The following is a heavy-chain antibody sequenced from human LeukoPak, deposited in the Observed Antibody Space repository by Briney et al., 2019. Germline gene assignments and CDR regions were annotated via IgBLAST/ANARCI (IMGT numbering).Heavy chain of an antibody. CDR2: IYHSGST. D-gene: IGHD4-17*01. CDR1: GCSLSSGGYS. CDR3: ARAIYGDYGGGAFDI. V-gene: IGHV4-30-2*01. Sequence: SETLSLPCAVSGCSLSSGGYSWSWIPQPPGEGLEWSGYIYHSGSTYYNPSLKSRVTISVDRSKNQFSLKLSSVTAADTAVYYCARAIYGDYGGGAFDIWGQGTMVTVSS. J-gene: IGHJ3*02.